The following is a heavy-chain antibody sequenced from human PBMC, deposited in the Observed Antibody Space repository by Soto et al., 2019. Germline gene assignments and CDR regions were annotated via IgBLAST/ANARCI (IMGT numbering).Heavy chain of an antibody. J-gene: IGHJ6*02. CDR3: AREVGYYDSSGYPPYGMDV. Sequence: ASVKVSCKASGYTFTSYYMHWLRQAPAQGHEWRGISNPSGGSTSYSHKFQHKVTMTRATSTSTVYMELSRVRSEEPAVYYCAREVGYYDSSGYPPYGMDVWGQGTTVPVSS. D-gene: IGHD3-22*01. CDR1: GYTFTSYY. V-gene: IGHV1-46*01. CDR2: SNPSGGST.